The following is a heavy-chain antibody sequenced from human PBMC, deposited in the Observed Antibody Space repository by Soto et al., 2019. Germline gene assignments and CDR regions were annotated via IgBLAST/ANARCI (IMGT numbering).Heavy chain of an antibody. CDR1: GASMRSYS. Sequence: SETLSLTCNVSGASMRSYSWTWMRLSPGKGLEWIGDIFYSGSSNLNPSLRSRLSISIDTSKNKFSLMLKSVTAADTAVYYCARDLRCRGLDVWGQGTTVTVSS. CDR2: IFYSGSS. CDR3: ARDLRCRGLDV. V-gene: IGHV4-59*01. D-gene: IGHD3-9*01. J-gene: IGHJ6*02.